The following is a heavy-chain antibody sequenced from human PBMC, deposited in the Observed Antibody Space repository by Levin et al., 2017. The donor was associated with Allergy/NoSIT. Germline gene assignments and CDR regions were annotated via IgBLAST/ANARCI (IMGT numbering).Heavy chain of an antibody. CDR2: IKSKTGGGTT. J-gene: IGHJ4*02. CDR3: STAVPNTSGWYNYFDY. V-gene: IGHV3-15*01. D-gene: IGHD6-19*01. Sequence: GGSLRLSCAAPGLTFSIAWMSWVRQAPGKGLEWVGRIKSKTGGGTTDYAAPVKDRFTISRDDSKNTVYLQMNSLKTEDTAVYYCSTAVPNTSGWYNYFDYWGQGTLVTVSS. CDR1: GLTFSIAW.